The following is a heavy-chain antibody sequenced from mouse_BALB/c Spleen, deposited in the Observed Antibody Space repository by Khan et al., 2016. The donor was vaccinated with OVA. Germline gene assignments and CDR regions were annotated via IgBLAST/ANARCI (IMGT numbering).Heavy chain of an antibody. D-gene: IGHD2-2*01. CDR3: TRSGYGSFAY. J-gene: IGHJ3*01. CDR2: INPSSGGT. V-gene: IGHV1S81*02. Sequence: VQLQQSGAELVKPGASVRLSCKASGYTFTSYYLYWVKQRPGQGLEWIGDINPSSGGTNLNEKFKSKATLTVDKSSSTAYIQLNSLTSEDYAVYDCTRSGYGSFAYWGQGTLVTVSA. CDR1: GYTFTSYY.